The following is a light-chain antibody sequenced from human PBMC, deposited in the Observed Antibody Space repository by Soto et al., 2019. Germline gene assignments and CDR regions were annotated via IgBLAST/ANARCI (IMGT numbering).Light chain of an antibody. CDR2: DAS. J-gene: IGKJ4*01. CDR3: QQCRNWPLT. CDR1: QIVYNN. Sequence: EIVVTQSPATLSVSPGEGATLSCKASQIVYNNLAWYQQRPGQPPRLLIYDASTRATGISARFSGSGFGTDFTLTISSLESEDFAVYYCQQCRNWPLTFGGGTKVEIK. V-gene: IGKV3-15*01.